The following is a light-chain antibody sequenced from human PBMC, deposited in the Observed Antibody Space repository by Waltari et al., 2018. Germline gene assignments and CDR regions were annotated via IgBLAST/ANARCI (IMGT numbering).Light chain of an antibody. V-gene: IGLV2-23*02. J-gene: IGLJ3*02. CDR3: CSYAGSRTWV. CDR2: DVS. CDR1: SRVIGPFTL. Sequence: QSALTQPASVSGSPGQSISTSCLGPSRVIGPFTLFPWYLQYPGTAPKLLIYDVSQRPSGVSNRFSGSKSGNTASLTISGLQAEDEAIYYCCSYAGSRTWVFGGGAKLTVL.